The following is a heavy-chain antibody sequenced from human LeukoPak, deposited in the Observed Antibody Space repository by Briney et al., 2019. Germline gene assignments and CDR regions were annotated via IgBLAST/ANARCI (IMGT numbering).Heavy chain of an antibody. D-gene: IGHD6-13*01. CDR2: IYYSGST. CDR3: ATTVVAAAGKVDY. J-gene: IGHJ4*02. Sequence: SETLSLTCTVSGGSISSYYWSWSRQPPGKGLEWIGYIYYSGSTNYNPSLKSRVTISVDTSKNQFSLKLSSVTAADTAVYYCATTVVAAAGKVDYWGQGTLVTVSS. V-gene: IGHV4-59*01. CDR1: GGSISSYY.